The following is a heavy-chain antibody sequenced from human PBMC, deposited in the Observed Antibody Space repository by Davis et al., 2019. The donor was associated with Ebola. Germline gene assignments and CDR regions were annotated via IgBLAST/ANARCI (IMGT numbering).Heavy chain of an antibody. D-gene: IGHD2-21*02. J-gene: IGHJ4*02. Sequence: SLKGRFTISRDNAKNSLYLHMNSLRAEDTAVYYCAREEYMVTATTFFDYWGQGTLVTVSS. V-gene: IGHV3-11*06. CDR3: AREEYMVTATTFFDY.